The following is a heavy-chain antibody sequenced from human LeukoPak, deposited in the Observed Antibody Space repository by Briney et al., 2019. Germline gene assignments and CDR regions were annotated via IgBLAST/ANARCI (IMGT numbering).Heavy chain of an antibody. J-gene: IGHJ4*02. CDR1: GFTFSSYG. CDR2: ISYDGSNK. Sequence: GGSLRLSCAASGFTFSSYGMHWVRQAPGKGLEWVAVISYDGSNKYYADSVKGRFTISRDNSKNTLYLQMNSLRADDTAVYYCAKDRSSVRGAPEYFDYWGQGTLVTVSS. CDR3: AKDRSSVRGAPEYFDY. V-gene: IGHV3-30*18. D-gene: IGHD3-10*01.